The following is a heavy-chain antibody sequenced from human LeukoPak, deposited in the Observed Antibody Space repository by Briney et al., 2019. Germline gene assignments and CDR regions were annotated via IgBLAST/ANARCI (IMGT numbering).Heavy chain of an antibody. CDR3: ARGSSSWHNWFDP. J-gene: IGHJ5*02. V-gene: IGHV6-1*01. Sequence: SQTLSLTCAISGDSVSSNSAAWNWIRQSPSRGLEWLGRTYYRSKWYSDYALSVKSRITINPDTSKNQFSLQLNSATPEETAVYYCARGSSSWHNWFDPWGQGTLVTVSS. CDR1: GDSVSSNSAA. CDR2: TYYRSKWYS. D-gene: IGHD6-13*01.